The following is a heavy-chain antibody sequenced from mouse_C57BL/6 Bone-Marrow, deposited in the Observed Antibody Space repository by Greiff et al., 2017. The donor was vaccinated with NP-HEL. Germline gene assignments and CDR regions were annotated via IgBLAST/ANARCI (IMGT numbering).Heavy chain of an antibody. CDR3: ARWSFYYYGSAPYAMDY. CDR2: IYPGDGDT. Sequence: QVQLKESGAELVKPGASVKISCKASGYAFSSYWMNWVKQRPGQGLEWIGQIYPGDGDTNYNGKFKGKATLTADKSSSTAYMQLSSLTSEDSAVYDCARWSFYYYGSAPYAMDYWGQGTSVTVSS. CDR1: GYAFSSYW. D-gene: IGHD1-1*01. V-gene: IGHV1-80*01. J-gene: IGHJ4*01.